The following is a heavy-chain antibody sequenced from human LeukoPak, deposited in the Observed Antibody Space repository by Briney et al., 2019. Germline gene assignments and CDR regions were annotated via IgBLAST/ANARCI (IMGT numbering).Heavy chain of an antibody. CDR2: ISSNGGST. V-gene: IGHV3-64*01. Sequence: PGGSLRLSCAASGFTFSSYAMQWVRQAPGKGLEYVSAISSNGGSTYYANSVKGRFTISRDNCKNTLYLQMGSLRAEDMAVYYCARGYSGYVGFDYWGQGTLVTVSS. D-gene: IGHD5-12*01. CDR1: GFTFSSYA. CDR3: ARGYSGYVGFDY. J-gene: IGHJ4*02.